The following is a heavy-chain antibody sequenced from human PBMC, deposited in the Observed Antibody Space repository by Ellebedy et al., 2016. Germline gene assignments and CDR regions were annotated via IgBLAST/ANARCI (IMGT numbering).Heavy chain of an antibody. D-gene: IGHD2-15*01. CDR2: IYPGDSDT. CDR3: ARQIENLYCSGGSCYSDWFDP. Sequence: GESLKISCKGSGYSFTSYWIGWVRQMPGKGLEWMGIIYPGDSDTRYSPSFQGQVTISADKSISTAYLQWSSLKASDTAMYYCARQIENLYCSGGSCYSDWFDPWGQGTLVTVSS. V-gene: IGHV5-51*01. J-gene: IGHJ5*02. CDR1: GYSFTSYW.